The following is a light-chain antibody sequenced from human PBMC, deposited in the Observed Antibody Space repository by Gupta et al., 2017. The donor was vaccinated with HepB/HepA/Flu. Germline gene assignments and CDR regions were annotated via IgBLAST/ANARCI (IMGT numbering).Light chain of an antibody. Sequence: DIQINQSPSSRSASVGDRVTITCRASQSISRYLNWYQQKPGKAPKLLIYAASSLQSGVPSRFSGSGYGTDFTLTINSMQPEDFANYYCQKSDHTPWRFGQGTKLEIK. V-gene: IGKV1-39*01. J-gene: IGKJ1*01. CDR3: QKSDHTPWR. CDR2: AAS. CDR1: QSISRY.